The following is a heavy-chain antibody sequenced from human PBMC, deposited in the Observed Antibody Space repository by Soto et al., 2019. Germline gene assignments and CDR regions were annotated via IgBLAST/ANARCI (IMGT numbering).Heavy chain of an antibody. J-gene: IGHJ4*02. CDR1: GGSVRDGSYC. D-gene: IGHD3-10*01. CDR3: ATTRGLAVGGSFDY. V-gene: IGHV4-61*01. Sequence: SETLSLTCTVSGGSVRDGSYCWAWLRQPPGKGLEWIGHIYHSGSTIYNPSLKSRVTIAVDTSKNQFSLKLNSVAAADTAFYYCATTRGLAVGGSFDYWGQGMLVTVSS. CDR2: IYHSGST.